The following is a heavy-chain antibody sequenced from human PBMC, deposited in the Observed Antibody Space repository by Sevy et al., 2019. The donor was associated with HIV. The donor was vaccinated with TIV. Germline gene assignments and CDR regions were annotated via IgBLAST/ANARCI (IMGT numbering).Heavy chain of an antibody. D-gene: IGHD3-16*01. CDR2: IKQDGSEK. CDR3: ARDGGFVYYGIDV. J-gene: IGHJ6*02. CDR1: GFTFSSYW. V-gene: IGHV3-7*03. Sequence: GGSLRLSCAASGFTFSSYWMSWVRQAPGKGLEWVANIKQDGSEKYYVDSVKGRFTISGDNAKNSLYLQMNSLRAEDMAVYYCARDGGFVYYGIDVRGQGTTVTVSS.